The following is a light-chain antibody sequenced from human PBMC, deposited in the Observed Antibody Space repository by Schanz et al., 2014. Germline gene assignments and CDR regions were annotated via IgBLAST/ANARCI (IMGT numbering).Light chain of an antibody. Sequence: EIVMTQSPETLSVSPGERATLSCRASQSFTSNLAWYQQKPGQAPRLLIYDASNRATGIPARFSGSGSGTDFTLTISSLEPEDFAVYYCQQRSNWPPLTFGGGTKVEIK. V-gene: IGKV3-11*01. CDR2: DAS. CDR3: QQRSNWPPLT. J-gene: IGKJ4*01. CDR1: QSFTSN.